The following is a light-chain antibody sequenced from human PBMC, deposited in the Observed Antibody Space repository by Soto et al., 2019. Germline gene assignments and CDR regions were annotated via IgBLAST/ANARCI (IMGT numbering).Light chain of an antibody. CDR1: RHVISS. CDR2: AAS. J-gene: IGKJ4*01. CDR3: QQRSNWPPLT. Sequence: EIVLTQSPASRSLSPGERATLSCRVSRHVISSSACYQQQPAQAPRLLLYAASKTATGIPARFSGSGSWTAFSLPISSLVPEDFAASYCQQRSNWPPLTFGGGTKVDIK. V-gene: IGKV3-11*01.